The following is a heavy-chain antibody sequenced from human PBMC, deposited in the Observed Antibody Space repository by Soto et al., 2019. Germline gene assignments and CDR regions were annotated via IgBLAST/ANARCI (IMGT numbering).Heavy chain of an antibody. Sequence: ASVKVSCKASGYTFTGYYMHWVRQAPGQGLEWMGWINPNSGGTNYAQKFQGRVTMTRDTSISTAYMGLSRLRSDDTAVYYCARAMSSSSDFDYWGQGTLVTVSS. CDR1: GYTFTGYY. D-gene: IGHD6-6*01. CDR3: ARAMSSSSDFDY. J-gene: IGHJ4*02. V-gene: IGHV1-2*02. CDR2: INPNSGGT.